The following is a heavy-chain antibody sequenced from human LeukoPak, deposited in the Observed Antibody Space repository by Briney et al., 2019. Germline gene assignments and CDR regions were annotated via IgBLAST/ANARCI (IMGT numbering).Heavy chain of an antibody. J-gene: IGHJ6*03. V-gene: IGHV3-21*01. Sequence: GGSLRLSCAASGFTFSNYSMNWVRQAPGKGLEWVSSISRSSSYIYYADSVKGRFTISRDNAKNSLYLQMNSLRAEDTAVYYCARWVVAATGSYYYYYMDVWGKGTTVTVSS. CDR1: GFTFSNYS. D-gene: IGHD2-15*01. CDR3: ARWVVAATGSYYYYYMDV. CDR2: ISRSSSYI.